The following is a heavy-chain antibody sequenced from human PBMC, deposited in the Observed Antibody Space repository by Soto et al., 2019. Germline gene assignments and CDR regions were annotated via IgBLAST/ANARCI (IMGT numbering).Heavy chain of an antibody. V-gene: IGHV3-48*01. CDR3: ARSEDTVTTEYYYYYYYMDV. CDR2: ISSSSTI. D-gene: IGHD4-17*01. Sequence: GGSLRLSCAASGFTFSSYSMNWVRQAPGKGLEWVSYISSSSTIYYADSVKGRFTISRDNAKNSLYLQMNSLRAEDTAVYYCARSEDTVTTEYYYYYYYMDVWSKGTTVTVSS. J-gene: IGHJ6*03. CDR1: GFTFSSYS.